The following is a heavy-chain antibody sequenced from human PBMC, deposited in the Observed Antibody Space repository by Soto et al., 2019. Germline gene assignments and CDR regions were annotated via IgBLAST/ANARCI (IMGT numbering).Heavy chain of an antibody. Sequence: QLQLQESGPGLVKPSETLSLTCTVSGGSISSSNYYWGWVRQPPGKGLEWIGSIYYSGSTYYNPSLKSRVTISVDTSKSQFSLKLSSVTAADTGVYSCARQGRQVWAYSDYWGRGTQVTVSS. CDR3: ARQGRQVWAYSDY. V-gene: IGHV4-39*01. D-gene: IGHD3-16*01. CDR1: GGSISSSNYY. J-gene: IGHJ4*02. CDR2: IYYSGST.